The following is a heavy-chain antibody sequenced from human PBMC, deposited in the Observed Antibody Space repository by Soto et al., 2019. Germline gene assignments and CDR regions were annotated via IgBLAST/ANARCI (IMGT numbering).Heavy chain of an antibody. Sequence: SETLSLTCTVSGGSISSSSYFWGWIRQPSGQGLEWIGNVDFSGNTYYNPSLKSRVTMSADTSKNQFSLKLSSVTAADTAVYYCARARDYNALTGHLGNYLDPWGQGTLVTFSS. J-gene: IGHJ5*02. D-gene: IGHD3-9*01. CDR2: VDFSGNT. V-gene: IGHV4-39*02. CDR3: ARARDYNALTGHLGNYLDP. CDR1: GGSISSSSYF.